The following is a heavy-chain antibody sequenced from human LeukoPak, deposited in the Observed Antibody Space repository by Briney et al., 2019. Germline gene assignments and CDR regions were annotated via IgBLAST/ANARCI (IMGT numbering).Heavy chain of an antibody. D-gene: IGHD6-13*01. Sequence: LTGGSLRLSCAASGFTFSSYGMHWVRQAPGKGLEWVAVIWYDGSNKYYADSVKGRFTIPRDNSKNTLYLQMNSLRAEDTAVYYCARDGEQQLVLDYWGQGTLVTVSS. V-gene: IGHV3-33*01. J-gene: IGHJ4*02. CDR2: IWYDGSNK. CDR3: ARDGEQQLVLDY. CDR1: GFTFSSYG.